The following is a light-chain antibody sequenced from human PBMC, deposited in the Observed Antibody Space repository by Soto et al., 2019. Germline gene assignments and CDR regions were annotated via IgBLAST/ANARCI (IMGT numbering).Light chain of an antibody. J-gene: IGKJ1*01. V-gene: IGKV4-1*01. Sequence: DIVMTQSPDSLAVSLGERATFNCMSSQSGLFSSHSRNHLAWYQQNPRQPPKLLLYWASTRESGVPDRFSGSGSGTDFTLTISNLQADDVAVYYCQQYYSSPPTFGQGTKVEIK. CDR1: QSGLFSSHSRNH. CDR3: QQYYSSPPT. CDR2: WAS.